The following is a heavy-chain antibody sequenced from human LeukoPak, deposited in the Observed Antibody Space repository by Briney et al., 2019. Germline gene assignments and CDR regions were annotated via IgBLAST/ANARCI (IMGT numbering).Heavy chain of an antibody. Sequence: GGSLRLSCAASGFTFSTYWMSWVRENPGKGLEWVANIKEDGSRQYYVDSVKGRVTISRDNAKNSLYLQMNSLRVEDTAVYYCARDGGGYDSWGQGTLVTVSS. CDR1: GFTFSTYW. CDR2: IKEDGSRQ. V-gene: IGHV3-7*01. J-gene: IGHJ5*01. CDR3: ARDGGGYDS. D-gene: IGHD5-24*01.